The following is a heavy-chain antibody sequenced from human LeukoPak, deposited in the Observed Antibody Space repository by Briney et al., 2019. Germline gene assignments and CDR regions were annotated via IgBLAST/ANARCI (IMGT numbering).Heavy chain of an antibody. V-gene: IGHV1-69*13. J-gene: IGHJ4*02. Sequence: AASVKVSCKASGGTFSSYAISWVRQAPGQGLEWMGGIIPIFGTANYAQKFQGRVTITADESTSTAYMELSSLRSEDTAVYYCARELSGYFDYWGQGTLVTVSS. CDR3: ARELSGYFDY. CDR2: IIPIFGTA. D-gene: IGHD3-22*01. CDR1: GGTFSSYA.